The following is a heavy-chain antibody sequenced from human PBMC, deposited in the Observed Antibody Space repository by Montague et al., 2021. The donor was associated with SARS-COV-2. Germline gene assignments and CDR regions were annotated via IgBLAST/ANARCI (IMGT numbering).Heavy chain of an antibody. Sequence: SETLSLTCAVYGESYNPWGQSFNNYHWSWIRQSQGKGLEWIGDIKRGDTKYNPSLKIRVTISADTAKKEFSLMLTAVTAADTAVYYCTRRPAPLRHLDWSQRYFGYYGLDVWGQGTAVIVS. D-gene: IGHD3/OR15-3a*01. CDR2: IKRGDT. J-gene: IGHJ6*02. CDR1: GESYNPWGQSFNNYH. V-gene: IGHV4-34*12. CDR3: TRRPAPLRHLDWSQRYFGYYGLDV.